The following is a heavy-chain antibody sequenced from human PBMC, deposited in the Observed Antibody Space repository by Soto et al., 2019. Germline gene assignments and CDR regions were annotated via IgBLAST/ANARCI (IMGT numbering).Heavy chain of an antibody. CDR3: ARGVGASYYFDY. Sequence: QVQLVQSGAEVKKPGASVKVSCKASGYTFTSYGISWVRQAPGQGLEWMGWISAYNGNTNYAQMLQGRVTMTTDTSTSTXXXXXXXLRSXDXAXYYCARGVGASYYFDYWGQGTLVTVSS. V-gene: IGHV1-18*01. CDR2: ISAYNGNT. J-gene: IGHJ4*02. D-gene: IGHD1-26*01. CDR1: GYTFTSYG.